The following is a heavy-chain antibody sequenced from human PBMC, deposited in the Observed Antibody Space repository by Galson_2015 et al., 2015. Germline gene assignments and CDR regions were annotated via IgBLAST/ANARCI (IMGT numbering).Heavy chain of an antibody. CDR3: ARAYCSGGSCYLGFDY. Sequence: LSLTCTVSGGSISSYYWSWIRQPPGKGLEWIGYIYYSGSTNYNPSLKSRVTISVDTSKNQFSLKLSSVTAADMAVYYCARAYCSGGSCYLGFDYWGQGTLVTVSS. CDR1: GGSISSYY. V-gene: IGHV4-59*01. D-gene: IGHD2-15*01. J-gene: IGHJ4*02. CDR2: IYYSGST.